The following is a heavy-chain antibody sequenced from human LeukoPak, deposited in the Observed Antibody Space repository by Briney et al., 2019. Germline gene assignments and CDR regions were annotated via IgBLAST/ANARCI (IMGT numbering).Heavy chain of an antibody. D-gene: IGHD5-12*01. Sequence: SETLSLTCAVYGGSLSGHYWSWIRQPPGKGLEWIGEGSESGGTKFNPSLKSRVTMSADTSKNQFSLKLSSVTAADTAVYYCAGGYDPNWFDPWGQGTLVTVSS. CDR2: GSESGGT. CDR1: GGSLSGHY. V-gene: IGHV4-34*01. CDR3: AGGYDPNWFDP. J-gene: IGHJ5*02.